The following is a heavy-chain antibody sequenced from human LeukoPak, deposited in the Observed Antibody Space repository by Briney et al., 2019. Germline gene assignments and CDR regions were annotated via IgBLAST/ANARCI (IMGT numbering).Heavy chain of an antibody. D-gene: IGHD2-2*01. V-gene: IGHV3-30*01. CDR2: ISYDGSNK. CDR3: ARGYCSSTFCDLDFDY. Sequence: GRSLRLSCAASGFTFRSYAMHWVRQAPGKGLEWVAIISYDGSNKYYADSVRGRFTISRDNSRNTLYLQMNSLRLEDTAVYYCARGYCSSTFCDLDFDYWGQGTLVTVSS. J-gene: IGHJ4*02. CDR1: GFTFRSYA.